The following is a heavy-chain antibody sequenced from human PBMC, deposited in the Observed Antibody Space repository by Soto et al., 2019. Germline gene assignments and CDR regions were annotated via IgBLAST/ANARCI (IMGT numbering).Heavy chain of an antibody. CDR2: IKSKTDGGTT. V-gene: IGHV3-15*01. J-gene: IGHJ4*02. Sequence: GGSLRLSCAASGFTFSNAWMSWVRQAPGKGLEWVGRIKSKTDGGTTDYAAPVKGRFTISRDDSKNTLYLQMNSLKTEDTAVYYCTTVPMVRGVTLTYYFDYWGQGTLVTVSS. D-gene: IGHD3-10*01. CDR1: GFTFSNAW. CDR3: TTVPMVRGVTLTYYFDY.